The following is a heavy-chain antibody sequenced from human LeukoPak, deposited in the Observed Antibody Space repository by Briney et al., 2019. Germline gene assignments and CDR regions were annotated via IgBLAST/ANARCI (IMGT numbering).Heavy chain of an antibody. CDR3: ARVGRGIAAAGFGAFDI. D-gene: IGHD6-13*01. Sequence: GGSLRLSCAASGFTFSSYGMHWVRQAPGKGLEWVSSISSSSSYIYYADSVKGRFTISRDNAKNSLYLQMNSLRAEDTAAYYCARVGRGIAAAGFGAFDIWGQGTMVTVSS. CDR2: ISSSSSYI. V-gene: IGHV3-21*01. J-gene: IGHJ3*02. CDR1: GFTFSSYG.